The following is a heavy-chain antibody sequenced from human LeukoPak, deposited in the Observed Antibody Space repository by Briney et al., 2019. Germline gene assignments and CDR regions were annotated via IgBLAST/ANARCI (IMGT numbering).Heavy chain of an antibody. D-gene: IGHD6-13*01. CDR1: GGSISSYY. CDR2: IYYSGST. CDR3: ARQEQQLIYNWFDP. V-gene: IGHV4-59*01. Sequence: PETLSLTCTVSGGSISSYYWSWIRHPPGKGLEWIGYIYYSGSTNYNPSLKSRVTISVDTSKNQSSLKLSSVTAADTAVYYCARQEQQLIYNWFDPWGQGTLVTVSS. J-gene: IGHJ5*02.